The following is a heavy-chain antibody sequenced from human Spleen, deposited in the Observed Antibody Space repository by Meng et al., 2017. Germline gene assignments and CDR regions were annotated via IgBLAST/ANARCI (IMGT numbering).Heavy chain of an antibody. CDR2: IYSGGST. D-gene: IGHD4-17*01. CDR3: AKARSTTVTTYFDY. V-gene: IGHV3-53*01. J-gene: IGHJ4*02. CDR1: GFTVSSNY. Sequence: GESLKISCAASGFTVSSNYMSWVRQAPGKGLEWVSVIYSGGSTYYADSVKGRFTISRDNSKNTLYLQMNSLRAEDTAVYYCAKARSTTVTTYFDYWGQGTLVTVSS.